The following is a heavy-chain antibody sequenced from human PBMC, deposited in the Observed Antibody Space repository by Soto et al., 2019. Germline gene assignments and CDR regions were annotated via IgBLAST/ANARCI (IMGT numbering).Heavy chain of an antibody. V-gene: IGHV4-59*02. CDR1: GASVSSYY. Sequence: SETLSLTCSVSGASVSSYYWSWVRQPPGKGLEWIGYIYYIGAYNYNPSLKSRVTISVDTSKNQFSLKLTSVTAADTAVYYCARTPETRDWLDPWGQGTLVTVSS. D-gene: IGHD1-7*01. CDR3: ARTPETRDWLDP. CDR2: IYYIGAY. J-gene: IGHJ5*02.